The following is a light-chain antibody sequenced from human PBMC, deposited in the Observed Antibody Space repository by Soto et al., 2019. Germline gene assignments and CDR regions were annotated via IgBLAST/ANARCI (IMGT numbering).Light chain of an antibody. V-gene: IGKV1-39*01. Sequence: IQVAQSPSFLSGFLGGKGPLTCPASQSIGKHLNCYQHKPGKAPKFLVYGVSKLQSGVPSRFTGSGSGTDFTLTVNDLQPEDFATYYCQQSDSSPTTFGQGTRLEIK. J-gene: IGKJ5*01. CDR1: QSIGKH. CDR2: GVS. CDR3: QQSDSSPTT.